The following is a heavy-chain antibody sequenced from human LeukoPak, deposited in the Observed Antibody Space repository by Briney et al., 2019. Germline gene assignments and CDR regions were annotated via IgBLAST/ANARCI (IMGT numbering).Heavy chain of an antibody. Sequence: GGSLRLSCAASGXTFSSYWLHWVRQAPGKGLVWVSRINTDGSSTSYADSVKGRFTISRDNAKNRLYVQMNSLRAEDTAVYYCATGSGLWSPDYWGQGTLVTVSS. CDR3: ATGSGLWSPDY. D-gene: IGHD5-18*01. J-gene: IGHJ4*02. CDR1: GXTFSSYW. V-gene: IGHV3-74*01. CDR2: INTDGSST.